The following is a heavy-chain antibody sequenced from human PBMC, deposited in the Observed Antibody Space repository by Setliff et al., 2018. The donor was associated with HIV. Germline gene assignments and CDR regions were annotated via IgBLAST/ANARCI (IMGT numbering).Heavy chain of an antibody. Sequence: SETLSLTCNVSGGSISTYYWSWIRQPPGKGLEWLGYVSYSGSTNFNPSLESRLAISVDMSKNHFSLKLRSVTAADTAVYYCARGARALGGDAFDIWGQGTMVTVSS. D-gene: IGHD1-26*01. J-gene: IGHJ3*02. CDR1: GGSISTYY. CDR2: VSYSGST. CDR3: ARGARALGGDAFDI. V-gene: IGHV4-59*08.